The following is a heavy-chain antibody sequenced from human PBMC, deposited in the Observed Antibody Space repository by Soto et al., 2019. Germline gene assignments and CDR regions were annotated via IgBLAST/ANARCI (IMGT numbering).Heavy chain of an antibody. CDR2: ISFDGSTE. CDR1: GFTFISYA. V-gene: IGHV3-30-3*01. J-gene: IGHJ6*02. CDR3: ARSRHGSGSYTHFYYGLDV. D-gene: IGHD3-10*01. Sequence: QVQLVESGGGVVQPGRSLRLSCAASGFTFISYAMHWVRQAPGKGLEWVAVISFDGSTEYYADSVKGRFTISSDNSNNTVYLQMNSLRSEDTAVYYCARSRHGSGSYTHFYYGLDVWGQGTTVTVS.